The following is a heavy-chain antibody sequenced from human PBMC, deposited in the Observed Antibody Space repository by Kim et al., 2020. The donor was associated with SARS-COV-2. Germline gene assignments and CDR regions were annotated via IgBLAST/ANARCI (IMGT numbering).Heavy chain of an antibody. V-gene: IGHV3-7*03. CDR1: EFTFSTSW. CDR3: VRGGGRTIFDY. J-gene: IGHJ4*02. D-gene: IGHD3-16*01. Sequence: GGSLRLSCAASEFTFSTSWMSWVRQAPGKGLEWVARISHDGNDKYYVDSVKGRFAISRDNAKNSLYLQMNSLRAEDTAMYYCVRGGGRTIFDYWGLGTLV. CDR2: ISHDGNDK.